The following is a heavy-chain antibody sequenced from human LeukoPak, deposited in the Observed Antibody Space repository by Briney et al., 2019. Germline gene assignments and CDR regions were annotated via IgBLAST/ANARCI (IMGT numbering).Heavy chain of an antibody. CDR2: MNPNNGNT. D-gene: IGHD1-26*01. CDR3: ASSLGGTTTFDY. CDR1: GYTFTSYD. Sequence: GASVKVSCKASGYTFTSYDINWVRQATGQGLEWMGWMNPNNGNTGYAQKFQGRVTLTRNTSISTAYMELSSLRSEDTAVYYCASSLGGTTTFDYWGQGTLVTVSS. V-gene: IGHV1-8*01. J-gene: IGHJ4*02.